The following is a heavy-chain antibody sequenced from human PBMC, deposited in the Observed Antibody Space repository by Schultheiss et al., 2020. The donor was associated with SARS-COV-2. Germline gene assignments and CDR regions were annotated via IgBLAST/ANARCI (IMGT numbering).Heavy chain of an antibody. V-gene: IGHV3-48*01. D-gene: IGHD3-10*02. CDR3: ARDVRGVRYGGTGDY. J-gene: IGHJ4*02. CDR2: ISSSSSTI. CDR1: GFTFSSYS. Sequence: GESLKISCAASGFTFSSYSMNWVRQAPGKGLEWVSYISSSSSTIYYADSVKGRFTISRDNAKNSLYLQMNSLRAEDTAVYYCARDVRGVRYGGTGDYWGQGTLVTVSS.